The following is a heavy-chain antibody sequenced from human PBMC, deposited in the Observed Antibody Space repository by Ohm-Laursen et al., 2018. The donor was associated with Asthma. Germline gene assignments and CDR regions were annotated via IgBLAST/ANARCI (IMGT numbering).Heavy chain of an antibody. Sequence: RSLRLSCAASGFTLSTSDIHWVRQAPGKGLEWVAVTYYDGGYKYSTDSVRGRFTISRDSSKNTLYLQMYTLSAADTAVYFCARAIKGYCSGGACSQYFDSWGQGALVTVSS. D-gene: IGHD2-8*02. CDR2: TYYDGGYK. J-gene: IGHJ4*02. V-gene: IGHV3-33*01. CDR1: GFTLSTSD. CDR3: ARAIKGYCSGGACSQYFDS.